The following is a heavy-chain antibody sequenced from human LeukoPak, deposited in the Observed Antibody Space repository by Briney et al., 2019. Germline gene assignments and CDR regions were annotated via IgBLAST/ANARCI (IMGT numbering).Heavy chain of an antibody. V-gene: IGHV3-49*04. J-gene: IGHJ4*02. Sequence: GGSLRLSRTASGYTFGDYAMSWVRQAPGKGLEWVGFIRSKAYGGTTEYAASVKGRFTISRDNSKNTLYLQMNSLRAEDTAVYYCARDREWVVFWGYEEELFDYWGQGTLVTVSS. CDR2: IRSKAYGGTT. CDR1: GYTFGDYA. CDR3: ARDREWVVFWGYEEELFDY. D-gene: IGHD6-19*01.